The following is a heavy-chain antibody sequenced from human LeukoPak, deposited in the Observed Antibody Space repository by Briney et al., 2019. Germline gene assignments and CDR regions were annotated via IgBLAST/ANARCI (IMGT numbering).Heavy chain of an antibody. J-gene: IGHJ4*02. CDR2: IYYSGNT. Sequence: PSETLSLTCSVSGGSIRSTTYYWGWIRQPPGKGLEWTGSIYYSGNTYYSPSLMSRVTISVDTSKNQFSLNLSSVTAADTALYYCARHLTMVRGVLYYFDYWGQGTLVTVSS. CDR1: GGSIRSTTYY. D-gene: IGHD3-10*01. CDR3: ARHLTMVRGVLYYFDY. V-gene: IGHV4-39*01.